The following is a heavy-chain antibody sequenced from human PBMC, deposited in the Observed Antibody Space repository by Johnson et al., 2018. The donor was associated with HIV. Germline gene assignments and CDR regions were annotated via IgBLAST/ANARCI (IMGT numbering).Heavy chain of an antibody. J-gene: IGHJ3*01. Sequence: VQLVESGGGLVQPGGSLRLSCAASGFTFSSYAMSWVRQSPGKGLEWVAAISGSGGSTYYADSVKGRFTISRDTSKNTLYMQMNSLRADDTAVYYGAKDRASVWYSGGDLVDWGQGTMVTVSS. CDR1: GFTFSSYA. CDR3: AKDRASVWYSGGDLVD. CDR2: ISGSGGST. V-gene: IGHV3-23*04. D-gene: IGHD1-26*01.